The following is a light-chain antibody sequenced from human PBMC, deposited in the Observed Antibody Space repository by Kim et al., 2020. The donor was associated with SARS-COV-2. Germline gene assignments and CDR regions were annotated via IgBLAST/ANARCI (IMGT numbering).Light chain of an antibody. CDR1: VLAKKY. CDR2: KDS. J-gene: IGLJ3*02. V-gene: IGLV3-27*01. Sequence: SVSPGQTARITCSGDVLAKKYARWFQQKPGQATVMVIYKDSERPSGMPERFSGSSSGTTVTLTISGAQVEDEADYYCYSAADNNRMFGGGTQLTVL. CDR3: YSAADNNRM.